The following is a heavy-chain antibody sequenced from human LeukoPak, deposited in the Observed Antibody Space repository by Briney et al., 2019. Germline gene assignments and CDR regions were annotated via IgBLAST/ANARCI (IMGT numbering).Heavy chain of an antibody. J-gene: IGHJ4*02. CDR1: GFTFSSYN. CDR3: ARGGEIGCEFWSGYYDY. V-gene: IGHV3-48*01. CDR2: ISSGSSTI. Sequence: PGGSLRLSCAASGFTFSSYNMNWVRQAPGKGLEWVSYISSGSSTIYYADSVKGRFTISRDNAKNSLYLQMNSLRAEDTAVYYCARGGEIGCEFWSGYYDYWGQGTLVTVSS. D-gene: IGHD3-3*01.